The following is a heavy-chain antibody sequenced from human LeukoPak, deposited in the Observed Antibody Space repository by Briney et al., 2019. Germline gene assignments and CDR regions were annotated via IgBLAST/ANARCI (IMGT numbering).Heavy chain of an antibody. CDR1: GYTFTSYG. V-gene: IGHV1-18*01. D-gene: IGHD6-13*01. CDR3: ARFKYGSSWYRTNWFDP. Sequence: ASVKVSCKASGYTFTSYGISWVRQAPGQGLEWMGWISAYNGNTNYAQKLQGRVTMTTDTSTSTAYMELRSLRSDDTAVYYCARFKYGSSWYRTNWFDPWGQGTLVTVSS. CDR2: ISAYNGNT. J-gene: IGHJ5*02.